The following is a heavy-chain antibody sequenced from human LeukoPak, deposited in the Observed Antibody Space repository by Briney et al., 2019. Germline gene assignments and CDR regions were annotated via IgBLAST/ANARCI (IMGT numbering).Heavy chain of an antibody. CDR2: INSDGSST. CDR1: GFTFSSYW. Sequence: GGSLRLSCAASGFTFSSYWMHWVRQAPGKGLVWVSRINSDGSSTSYADSVKGRFTISRDNSKNTLYLQMNSLRDEDTAVYYCARGSGTTVVTIEYWGQGTLVTVSS. D-gene: IGHD4-23*01. CDR3: ARGSGTTVVTIEY. V-gene: IGHV3-74*01. J-gene: IGHJ4*02.